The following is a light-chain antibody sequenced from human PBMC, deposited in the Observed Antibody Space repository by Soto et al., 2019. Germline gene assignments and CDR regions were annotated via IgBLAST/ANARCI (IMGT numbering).Light chain of an antibody. CDR1: QSISSW. CDR2: DAS. V-gene: IGKV1-5*01. Sequence: DILMTQSPSTLSASVGDRVTITCRASQSISSWLAWYQRKPGKAPKLVIYDASSLESGVPFRFSGSGSGTEFTLTISSLQPDDFATYYCQQYTSHSWTFGQGTKVEIK. J-gene: IGKJ1*01. CDR3: QQYTSHSWT.